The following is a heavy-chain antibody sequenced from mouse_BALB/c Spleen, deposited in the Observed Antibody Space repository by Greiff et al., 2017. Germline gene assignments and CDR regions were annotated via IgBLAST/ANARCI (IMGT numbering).Heavy chain of an antibody. V-gene: IGHV3-6*02. CDR2: ISYDGSN. CDR3: ARGVILLHAMDY. Sequence: EVQLQQSGPGLVKPSQSLSLTCSVTGYSITSGYYWNWIRQFPGNKLEWMGYISYDGSNNYNPSLKNRISITRDTSKNQFFLKLNSVTTEDTATYYCARGVILLHAMDYWGQGTSVTVSS. CDR1: GYSITSGYY. J-gene: IGHJ4*01. D-gene: IGHD1-1*01.